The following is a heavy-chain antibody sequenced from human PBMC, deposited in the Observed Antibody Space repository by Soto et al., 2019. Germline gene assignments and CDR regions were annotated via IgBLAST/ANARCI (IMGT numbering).Heavy chain of an antibody. CDR3: AFGNLSYYFDF. CDR2: IWYDGSDK. V-gene: IGHV3-33*01. Sequence: AGGSLRLSCAASGFAFSSFGMHWVRQAPGKGLEWVAIIWYDGSDKYYADSVKGRLTISRDNSKNTLYLQMNSLRAEDTAVYHCAFGNLSYYFDFWGQGTPVTVSS. D-gene: IGHD3-16*01. CDR1: GFAFSSFG. J-gene: IGHJ4*02.